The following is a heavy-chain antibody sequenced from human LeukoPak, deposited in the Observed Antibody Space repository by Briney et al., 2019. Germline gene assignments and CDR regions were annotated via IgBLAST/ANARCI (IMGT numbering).Heavy chain of an antibody. D-gene: IGHD2-15*01. CDR2: IKQDGSEK. CDR3: AGVVVAADNWFDP. J-gene: IGHJ5*02. CDR1: GFTFSSYW. Sequence: GSLRLSCAASGFTFSSYWMSWVRQAPGKGLEWVANIKQDGSEKYYVDSVKGRFTISRDNAKNSLYLQMNSLRAEDTAVYYCAGVVVAADNWFDPWGLGTLVTVSS. V-gene: IGHV3-7*04.